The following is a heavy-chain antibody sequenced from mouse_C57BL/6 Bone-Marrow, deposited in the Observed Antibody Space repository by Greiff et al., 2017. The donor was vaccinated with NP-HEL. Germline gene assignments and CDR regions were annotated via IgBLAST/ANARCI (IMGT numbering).Heavy chain of an antibody. V-gene: IGHV1-15*01. CDR2: IDPETGGT. CDR1: GYTFTDYE. J-gene: IGHJ4*01. Sequence: QVHVKQSGAELVRPGASVTLSCKASGYTFTDYEMHWVKQTPVHGLEWIGAIDPETGGTAYNQKFKGKAILTADKSSSTAYMELRSLTSEDSAVYYCTSPIYYYGSSLYYAMDYWGQGTSVTVSS. D-gene: IGHD1-1*01. CDR3: TSPIYYYGSSLYYAMDY.